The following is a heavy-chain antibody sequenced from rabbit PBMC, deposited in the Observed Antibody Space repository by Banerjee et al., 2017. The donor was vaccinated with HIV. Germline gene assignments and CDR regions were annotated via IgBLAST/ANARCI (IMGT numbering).Heavy chain of an antibody. CDR2: IWASSGST. J-gene: IGHJ4*01. V-gene: IGHV1S40*01. CDR1: GFTLSNYW. CDR3: ARDLAGVIGWNFNL. D-gene: IGHD4-1*01. Sequence: QSLEESGGDLVKPGASLTLTCKASGFTLSNYWICWVRQAPGKGLELIACIWASSGSTWYASWAKGRFTISKTSSTTVTLQMTSLTAADTATYFCARDLAGVIGWNFNLWGQGTLVTVS.